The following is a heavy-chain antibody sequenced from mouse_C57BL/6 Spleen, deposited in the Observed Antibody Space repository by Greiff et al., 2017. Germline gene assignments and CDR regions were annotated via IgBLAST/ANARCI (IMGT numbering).Heavy chain of an antibody. Sequence: DVMLVESGGDLVKPGGSLKLSCAASGFTFSSYGMSWVRQTPDKRLEWVATISSGGSYTYYPDSVKGRFTISRDNAKDTLYLQMSSLKSEDTAMYYCARDSNYVGYAMDYWGQGTSVTVSS. CDR1: GFTFSSYG. CDR3: ARDSNYVGYAMDY. CDR2: ISSGGSYT. J-gene: IGHJ4*01. V-gene: IGHV5-6*02. D-gene: IGHD2-5*01.